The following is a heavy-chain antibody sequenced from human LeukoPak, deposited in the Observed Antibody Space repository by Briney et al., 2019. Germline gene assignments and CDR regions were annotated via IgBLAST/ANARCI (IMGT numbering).Heavy chain of an antibody. J-gene: IGHJ4*02. Sequence: GGSLRLSCEASGFTFSSYEMNWVRQAPGKGLEWVSGISVSGGSTFYADSVKGRFTISRDNSKNTLYLQMNSLRAEDTAVYYCAKGGSTSCPDYWGQGTLVTVSS. CDR1: GFTFSSYE. CDR3: AKGGSTSCPDY. D-gene: IGHD2-2*01. V-gene: IGHV3-23*01. CDR2: ISVSGGST.